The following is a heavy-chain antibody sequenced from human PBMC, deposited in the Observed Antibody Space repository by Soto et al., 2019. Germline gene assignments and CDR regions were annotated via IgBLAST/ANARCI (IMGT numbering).Heavy chain of an antibody. J-gene: IGHJ4*02. CDR2: INSDGTGT. V-gene: IGHV3-74*01. CDR1: GFTFSSYW. Sequence: TGGSLRLSCAASGFTFSSYWMHWVRQAPGKGLVWVSRINSDGTGTTYADSVRGRLIISRDNAKNTLYLQMNSLRAEDTAVYYCARGVGATRGGDYWGQGTLVTVSS. D-gene: IGHD1-26*01. CDR3: ARGVGATRGGDY.